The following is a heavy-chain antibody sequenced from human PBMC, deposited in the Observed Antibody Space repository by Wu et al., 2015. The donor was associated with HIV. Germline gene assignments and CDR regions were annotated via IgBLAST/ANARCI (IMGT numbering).Heavy chain of an antibody. Sequence: QAQLVQSGAEVKKPGDSVKVSCRGSGYIFTGYYLHWVRQAPGHGLEWIGWINPYNGDTNYAQKFQGRVTMTRDTSTTIASMELSRLKSDDTAVYFCAKDLPTGYGYYYWGQGTLVTVSS. V-gene: IGHV1-2*02. CDR1: GYIFTGYY. J-gene: IGHJ4*02. CDR2: INPYNGDT. CDR3: AKDLPTGYGYYY. D-gene: IGHD5-12*01.